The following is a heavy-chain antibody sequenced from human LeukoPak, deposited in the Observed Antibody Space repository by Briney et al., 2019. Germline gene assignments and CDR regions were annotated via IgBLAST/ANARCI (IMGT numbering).Heavy chain of an antibody. CDR2: ISYDGSNK. J-gene: IGHJ4*02. D-gene: IGHD6-19*01. CDR3: ARGRIAVAVDY. CDR1: GFTFSSYG. Sequence: RSLRLSCAASGFTFSSYGMHWVRQAPGKGLEWVAVISYDGSNKYYADSVKGRFTISRDNSKNTLYLQMNSLRAEDTAVYYCARGRIAVAVDYWGQGTLVTVSS. V-gene: IGHV3-30*03.